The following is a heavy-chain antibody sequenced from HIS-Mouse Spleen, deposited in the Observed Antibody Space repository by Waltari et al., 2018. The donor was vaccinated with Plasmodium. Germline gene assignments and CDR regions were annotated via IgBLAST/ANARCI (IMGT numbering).Heavy chain of an antibody. CDR2: TEPGESDT. J-gene: IGHJ4*02. CDR1: GYSFTSYW. D-gene: IGHD3-3*01. V-gene: IGHV5-51*01. CDR3: ARHSPYYDFWSGYYRGYFDY. Sequence: EVQLVQSGAEVKKPGESLKISCKGSGYSFTSYWIGWVLQMPGKGLEWMGITEPGESDTSYSPSFQGQVTISADKSISTAYLQWSSLKASDTAMYYCARHSPYYDFWSGYYRGYFDYWGQGTLVTVSS.